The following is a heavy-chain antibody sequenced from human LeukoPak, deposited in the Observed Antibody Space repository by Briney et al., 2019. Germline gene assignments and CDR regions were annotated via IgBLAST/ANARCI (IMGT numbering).Heavy chain of an antibody. D-gene: IGHD3-10*01. Sequence: GASVKVSCKASGYTFTGYYMHWVRQAPGQGLEWMGWINPNSGGTNYAQKFQGRVTMTRDTSISTAYMELSRLRSDDTAVYYCARDFQPGIWGGELGAWGQGTLVTVSS. CDR2: INPNSGGT. CDR3: ARDFQPGIWGGELGA. J-gene: IGHJ5*02. CDR1: GYTFTGYY. V-gene: IGHV1-2*02.